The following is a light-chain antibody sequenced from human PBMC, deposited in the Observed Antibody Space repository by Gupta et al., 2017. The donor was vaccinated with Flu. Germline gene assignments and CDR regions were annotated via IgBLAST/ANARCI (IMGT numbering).Light chain of an antibody. J-gene: IGKJ2*01. Sequence: DIQMTQSPSSLSASVGDRVTITCRASQGIGNYLAWFQQKPGEAPKSLSYDASSLQSGVPSKGSGSGSGTDFTLTISSLQPEDFATYYCHQYNTMTDTFGQGTKLEIK. V-gene: IGKV1-16*02. CDR3: HQYNTMTDT. CDR2: DAS. CDR1: QGIGNY.